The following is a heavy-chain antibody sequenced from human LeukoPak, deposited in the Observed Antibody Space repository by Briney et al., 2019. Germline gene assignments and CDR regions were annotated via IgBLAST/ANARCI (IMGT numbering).Heavy chain of an antibody. J-gene: IGHJ4*02. CDR2: IRYDGSKK. CDR1: GFTFSKYG. D-gene: IGHD5-18*01. Sequence: PGRSLRLSCAASGFTFSKYGIHWVRQAPGKGLEWVALIRYDGSKKDYADSVKGRFTISRDNSKNTLHLQMNSLRAEDTAVYYCARTGDTERFDYWGQGTLVTVFS. CDR3: ARTGDTERFDY. V-gene: IGHV3-33*01.